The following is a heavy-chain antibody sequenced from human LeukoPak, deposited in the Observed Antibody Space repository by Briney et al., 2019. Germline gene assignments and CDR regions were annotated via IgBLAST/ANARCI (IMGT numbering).Heavy chain of an antibody. CDR1: GGSMSSYY. Sequence: SETLSLTCTVSGGSMSSYYWSWIRQPPGKGLEWIGYIYYSGSTNYNPSLKSRVTISVDTSKNQFSLKLSSVTAADTAVYYCAKPLSGSGPFDYWGQGTLVTVSS. J-gene: IGHJ4*02. CDR2: IYYSGST. V-gene: IGHV4-59*01. D-gene: IGHD2-15*01. CDR3: AKPLSGSGPFDY.